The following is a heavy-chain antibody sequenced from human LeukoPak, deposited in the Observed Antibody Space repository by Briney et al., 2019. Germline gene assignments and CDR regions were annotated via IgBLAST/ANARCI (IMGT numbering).Heavy chain of an antibody. D-gene: IGHD2-2*01. CDR2: ISGSGGGT. CDR1: GFTFSSYG. Sequence: GGTLRLSCAASGFTFSSYGMSWVRQAPGKGLEWVSGISGSGGGTYYADSVKGRFTISRDNSKNTLYLQINRLRAEDMAVYYCAKDLSQPDYWGQGTLVTVSS. J-gene: IGHJ4*02. V-gene: IGHV3-23*01. CDR3: AKDLSQPDY.